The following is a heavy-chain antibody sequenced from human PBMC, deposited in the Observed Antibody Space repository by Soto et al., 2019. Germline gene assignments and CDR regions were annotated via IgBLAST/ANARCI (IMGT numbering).Heavy chain of an antibody. Sequence: QLQLQESGPGLVKPSETLSLTCTVSGGSISSSSYYWGWIRQPPGKGLEWIGSIYYSGSTYYNPSLNRRGATSVDTSRIQVSLEPSSVTAADTAVYYCAIHHHGSGSYYIILGNYMDVWGKGTTLTVSS. CDR2: IYYSGST. J-gene: IGHJ6*03. CDR3: AIHHHGSGSYYIILGNYMDV. D-gene: IGHD3-10*01. V-gene: IGHV4-39*01. CDR1: GGSISSSSYY.